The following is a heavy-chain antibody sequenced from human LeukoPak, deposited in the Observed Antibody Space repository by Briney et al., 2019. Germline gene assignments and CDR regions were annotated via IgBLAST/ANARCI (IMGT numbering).Heavy chain of an antibody. CDR3: ARGCSSTSCYTDIDY. J-gene: IGHJ4*02. CDR1: GGSISSGGYY. Sequence: PSETLSLTCTVSGGSISSGGYYWSWIRQPPGKGLEWIGYIYHSGSTYYNPSLKSRVTISVDRSKNQFSLKLSSVTAADTAVYYCARGCSSTSCYTDIDYWGQGTLVTVSS. V-gene: IGHV4-30-2*01. D-gene: IGHD2-2*02. CDR2: IYHSGST.